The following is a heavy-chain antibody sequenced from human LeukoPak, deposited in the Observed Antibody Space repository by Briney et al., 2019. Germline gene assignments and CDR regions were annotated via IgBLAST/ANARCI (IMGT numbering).Heavy chain of an antibody. D-gene: IGHD3-22*01. CDR3: ARPFYYDSGGYHY. J-gene: IGHJ4*02. CDR2: ISSSSSYM. Sequence: GGSLRLSCAASGFTFSSYTMNWVRQAPGKGLKWVSSISSSSSYMYYVDSVKGRFTISRDNIKNSLYLQMNSLRAEDTAVYYCARPFYYDSGGYHYWGQGTLVTVSS. V-gene: IGHV3-21*01. CDR1: GFTFSSYT.